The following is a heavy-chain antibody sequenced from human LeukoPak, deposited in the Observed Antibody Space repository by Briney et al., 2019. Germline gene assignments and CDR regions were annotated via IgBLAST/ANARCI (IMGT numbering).Heavy chain of an antibody. J-gene: IGHJ5*02. D-gene: IGHD3-10*01. CDR3: AKDLMRDRWFGES. CDR2: IRYEGNDK. Sequence: LTGGSLRLSCAASGFTFSDYGMHWVRQAPGKGLEWVAFIRYEGNDKYYADSAKGRFTISRDNYKNTLYLEMNSLRVEDTAVYYCAKDLMRDRWFGESWGQGTLVIVSS. V-gene: IGHV3-30*02. CDR1: GFTFSDYG.